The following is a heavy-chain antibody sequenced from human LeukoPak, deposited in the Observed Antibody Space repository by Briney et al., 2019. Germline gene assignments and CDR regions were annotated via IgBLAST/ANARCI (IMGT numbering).Heavy chain of an antibody. CDR2: INAGNGNT. Sequence: ASVKVSCKASGYTFTSYTMHWVRQAPGQRLEWMGWINAGNGNTKYSQKFQGRVTITRDTSASTAYMELSSLRSEDTAVYYCARVPDVSRFSNWFDPWGQGTLATVSS. J-gene: IGHJ5*02. D-gene: IGHD3-3*01. CDR3: ARVPDVSRFSNWFDP. V-gene: IGHV1-3*01. CDR1: GYTFTSYT.